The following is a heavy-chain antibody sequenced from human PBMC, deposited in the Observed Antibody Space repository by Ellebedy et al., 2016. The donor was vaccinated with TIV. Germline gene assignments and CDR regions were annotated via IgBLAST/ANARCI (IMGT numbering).Heavy chain of an antibody. CDR1: GFTVSNNY. Sequence: GESLKISCAASGFTVSNNYMTWVRQPPGKGLEWVSVIYSGGNTYYADSVKGRFTISRDSSNNTLYLQMNSLRAEDTAVYYCAKGGVTMVRTYGMDVWGQGTTVTVSS. CDR2: IYSGGNT. CDR3: AKGGVTMVRTYGMDV. D-gene: IGHD3-10*01. J-gene: IGHJ6*02. V-gene: IGHV3-53*01.